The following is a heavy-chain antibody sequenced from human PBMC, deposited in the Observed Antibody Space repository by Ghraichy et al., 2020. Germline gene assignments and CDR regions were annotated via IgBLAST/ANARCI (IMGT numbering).Heavy chain of an antibody. CDR2: IDYSGST. CDR3: AKDSNPHGDFEW. CDR1: GASVSSGTYY. J-gene: IGHJ4*02. V-gene: IGHV4-61*01. Sequence: SETLSLTCTVSGASVSSGTYYWSWVRQPPGRGLEWIGYIDYSGSTNYNPSLKSRVTISVDTSRSQFSLKLNSVTTADTAIYYCAKDSNPHGDFEWWGQGTLVTVSS. D-gene: IGHD4-17*01.